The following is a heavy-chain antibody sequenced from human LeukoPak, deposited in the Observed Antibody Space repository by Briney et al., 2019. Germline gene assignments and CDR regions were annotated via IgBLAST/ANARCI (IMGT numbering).Heavy chain of an antibody. CDR2: ISSSSSYI. D-gene: IGHD2-15*01. CDR3: ARGMVVAATGFDY. Sequence: GGSLRLSCAASGFTFSSYGMNWVRQAPGKGLEWVSSISSSSSYIYYADSVKGRFTISRDNAKNSLYLQMNSLRAEDTAVYYCARGMVVAATGFDYWGQGTLVTVSS. J-gene: IGHJ4*02. V-gene: IGHV3-21*01. CDR1: GFTFSSYG.